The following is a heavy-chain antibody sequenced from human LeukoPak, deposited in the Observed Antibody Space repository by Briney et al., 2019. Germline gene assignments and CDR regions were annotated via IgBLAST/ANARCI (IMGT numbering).Heavy chain of an antibody. J-gene: IGHJ4*02. CDR3: ARHVSIAVAGSGGFDY. V-gene: IGHV4-39*07. D-gene: IGHD6-19*01. Sequence: PSETLSLTCTVSGGSISSSSYYWGWIRQPPGKGLEWIGSIYYSGSTYYNPSLKSRVTISVDTSKNQFSLKLSSVTVADTAVYYCARHVSIAVAGSGGFDYWGQGTLVTVSS. CDR2: IYYSGST. CDR1: GGSISSSSYY.